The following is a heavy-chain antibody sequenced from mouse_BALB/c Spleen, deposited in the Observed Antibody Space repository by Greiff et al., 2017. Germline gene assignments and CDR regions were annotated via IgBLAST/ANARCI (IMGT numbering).Heavy chain of an antibody. CDR1: GFSLTSYG. J-gene: IGHJ3*01. D-gene: IGHD2-2*01. CDR2: IWAGGST. V-gene: IGHV2-9*02. CDR3: ARDGYDDSFAY. Sequence: QVQLKESGPGLVAPSQSLSITCTVSGFSLTSYGVHWVRQPPGKGLEWLGVIWAGGSTNYNSALMSRLSISKDNSKSQVFLKMNSLQTDDTAMYYCARDGYDDSFAYWGQGTLVTVSA.